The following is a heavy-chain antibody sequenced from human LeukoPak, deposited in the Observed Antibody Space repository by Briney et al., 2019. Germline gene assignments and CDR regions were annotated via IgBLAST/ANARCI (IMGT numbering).Heavy chain of an antibody. Sequence: SETLSLTCTVSGGSISSYYWSWIRQPAGKGLEWIGRIYTSGSTNYNPSLKSRVTMSVDTSKNQFSLKLSSVTAADTAVYYCARALLPLIYCSGGSCPGAFDIWGQGTMVTVSS. D-gene: IGHD2-15*01. CDR3: ARALLPLIYCSGGSCPGAFDI. V-gene: IGHV4-4*07. CDR2: IYTSGST. CDR1: GGSISSYY. J-gene: IGHJ3*02.